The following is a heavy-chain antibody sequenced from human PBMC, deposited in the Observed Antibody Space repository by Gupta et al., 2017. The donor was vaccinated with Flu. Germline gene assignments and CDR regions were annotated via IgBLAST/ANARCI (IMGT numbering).Heavy chain of an antibody. CDR2: ISAYNGNT. D-gene: IGHD4-23*01. J-gene: IGHJ3*02. Sequence: QVQLVQSGAEVKKPGASVKVSCKASGYTFTSYGISWVRQAPGQGLEWMGWISAYNGNTNYAQKLQGRVTMTTDTSTSTAYMELRSLRSDDTAVYYCARDRRGCEPGNSGRLGCAFDIWGQGTMVTVSS. CDR1: GYTFTSYG. CDR3: ARDRRGCEPGNSGRLGCAFDI. V-gene: IGHV1-18*01.